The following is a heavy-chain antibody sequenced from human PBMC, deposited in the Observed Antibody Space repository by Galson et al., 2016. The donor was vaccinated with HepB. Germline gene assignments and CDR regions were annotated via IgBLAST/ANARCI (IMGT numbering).Heavy chain of an antibody. CDR3: AKWLHCGGHSHSIDS. J-gene: IGHJ4*02. D-gene: IGHD2-21*02. Sequence: SLRLSCAASGFTLTTYSMNWVRQAPGKGLEWVSSVSGGSDYIYYADSVKGRFTISRDNAKNSLYLQMNSLRDEDTAVYYCAKWLHCGGHSHSIDSWGQGTLVTVSS. V-gene: IGHV3-21*01. CDR1: GFTLTTYS. CDR2: VSGGSDYI.